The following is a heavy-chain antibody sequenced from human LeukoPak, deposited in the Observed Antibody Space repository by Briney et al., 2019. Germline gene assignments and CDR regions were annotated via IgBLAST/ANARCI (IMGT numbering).Heavy chain of an antibody. V-gene: IGHV3-66*01. Sequence: GGSLRLSCAASGFTVSSNYMSWVRQAPGKGLEWVSVIYSGGSTYYADSVKGRFTISRDNSKNTLYLQMNSLRAEDTAVYYCARDGSSGWTYYYYGMDVWGQGTTVTVSS. D-gene: IGHD6-19*01. J-gene: IGHJ6*02. CDR1: GFTVSSNY. CDR3: ARDGSSGWTYYYYGMDV. CDR2: IYSGGST.